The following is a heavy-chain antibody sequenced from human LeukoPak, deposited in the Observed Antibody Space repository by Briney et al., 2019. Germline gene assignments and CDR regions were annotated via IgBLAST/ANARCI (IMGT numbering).Heavy chain of an antibody. CDR2: IYYSGST. Sequence: PSETLSLTCTVSGGSISSSSYYWGWIRQPPGKGLEWIGSIYYSGSTYYNPSLKSRVTISVDTSKNQFSLKLSSVTAADTAVYYCAREPTAYTPGFDYWGQGTLVTVSS. V-gene: IGHV4-39*07. J-gene: IGHJ4*02. CDR1: GGSISSSSYY. CDR3: AREPTAYTPGFDY. D-gene: IGHD2-21*02.